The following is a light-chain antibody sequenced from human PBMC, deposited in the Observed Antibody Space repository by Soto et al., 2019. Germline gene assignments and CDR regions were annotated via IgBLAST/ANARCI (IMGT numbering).Light chain of an antibody. CDR3: HTSDRVLCGLI. J-gene: IGLJ1*01. CDR1: NSNIGTGFD. CDR2: GTA. Sequence: QPVLTQPPSVSGAQGQRVTIACTGNNSNIGTGFDVHWYRQFPGGAPKLLLSGTAHRPSGVPDRISDSKSGTSASLAITGRHAEDEADYYFHTSDRVLCGLIFGTATKLTVL. V-gene: IGLV1-40*01.